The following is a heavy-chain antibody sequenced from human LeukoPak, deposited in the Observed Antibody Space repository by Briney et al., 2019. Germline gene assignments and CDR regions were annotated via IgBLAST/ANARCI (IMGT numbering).Heavy chain of an antibody. V-gene: IGHV4-31*11. Sequence: SQTLSLTCAVSGGSISSGGYYWSWIRQHPGKGLEWIGYIYYSGSTYYNPSLKSRVTISVDTSKNQFSLKLSSVTAADTAVYYCAKDPYSGYYYDSSGYREYFQHWGQGTLVTVSS. D-gene: IGHD3-22*01. CDR2: IYYSGST. CDR1: GGSISSGGYY. CDR3: AKDPYSGYYYDSSGYREYFQH. J-gene: IGHJ1*01.